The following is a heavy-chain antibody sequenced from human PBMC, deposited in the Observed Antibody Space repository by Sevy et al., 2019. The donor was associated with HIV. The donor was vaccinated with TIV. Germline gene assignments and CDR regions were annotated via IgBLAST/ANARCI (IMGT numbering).Heavy chain of an antibody. V-gene: IGHV1-58*01. Sequence: ASVKVSCKTSGFTFSSSAVQWVRQVRGQRLEWIGWIVVGSDVTNYAQNFQERVTISRDVSTKTVYMDLTSLRSEDTALYYCAAEDMTTFGGHLCVFDIWGQGTMVTVSS. CDR2: IVVGSDVT. CDR3: AAEDMTTFGGHLCVFDI. CDR1: GFTFSSSA. J-gene: IGHJ3*02. D-gene: IGHD3-16*01.